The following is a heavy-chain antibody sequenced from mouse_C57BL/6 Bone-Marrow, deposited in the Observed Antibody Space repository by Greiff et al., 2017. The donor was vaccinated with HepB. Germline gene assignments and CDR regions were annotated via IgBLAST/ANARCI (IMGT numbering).Heavy chain of an antibody. CDR3: RSYYSNSYYAMDY. J-gene: IGHJ4*01. CDR2: IDPETGGT. Sequence: QVQLKESGAELVRPGASVTLSCKASGYTFTDYEMHWVKQTPVHGLEWIGAIDPETGGTAYNQKFKGKAILTADKSSSTAYMELRSLTSEDSAVYYCRSYYSNSYYAMDYWGQGTSVTVSS. CDR1: GYTFTDYE. V-gene: IGHV1-15*01. D-gene: IGHD2-5*01.